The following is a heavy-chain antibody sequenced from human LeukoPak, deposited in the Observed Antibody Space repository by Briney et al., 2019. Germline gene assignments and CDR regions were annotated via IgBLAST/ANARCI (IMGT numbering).Heavy chain of an antibody. V-gene: IGHV3-30*18. CDR3: AKPRDYGDYGGFDY. CDR2: ISYDGSNK. Sequence: GGSLRLSCAASGFTFSSYGMHWVRQAPGKGLEWVAVISYDGSNKYYADSVKGRFTISRDNSKNTLYLQMSSLRAEDTAVYYCAKPRDYGDYGGFDYWGQGTLVTVSS. D-gene: IGHD4-17*01. CDR1: GFTFSSYG. J-gene: IGHJ4*02.